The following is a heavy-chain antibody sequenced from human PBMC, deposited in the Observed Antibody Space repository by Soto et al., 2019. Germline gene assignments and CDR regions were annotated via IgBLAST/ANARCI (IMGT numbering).Heavy chain of an antibody. D-gene: IGHD3-10*01. CDR2: ISYDGSNK. CDR1: GFTFSSYA. Sequence: AGGSLRLSCAASGFTFSSYAMHWVRQAPGKGLEWVAVISYDGSNKYYADSVKGRFTISRDNSKNTLYLQMNSLRAEDTAVYYCARVGSVRGHYYYYGMDVWGQGTTVTVSS. V-gene: IGHV3-30-3*01. CDR3: ARVGSVRGHYYYYGMDV. J-gene: IGHJ6*02.